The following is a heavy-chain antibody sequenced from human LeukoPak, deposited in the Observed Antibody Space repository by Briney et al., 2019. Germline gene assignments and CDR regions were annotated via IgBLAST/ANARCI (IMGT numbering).Heavy chain of an antibody. CDR1: GVSFSGYY. CDR2: INHSGST. Sequence: PSETLSLTCAVYGVSFSGYYWSWIRQPPGKGLEWIGEINHSGSTNYNPSFKSRVTISVDTSKNQFSLKLSSVTAADTAVYYCARGSKAAPGTFDYWGQGTLVAVSS. J-gene: IGHJ4*02. CDR3: ARGSKAAPGTFDY. V-gene: IGHV4-34*01. D-gene: IGHD6-13*01.